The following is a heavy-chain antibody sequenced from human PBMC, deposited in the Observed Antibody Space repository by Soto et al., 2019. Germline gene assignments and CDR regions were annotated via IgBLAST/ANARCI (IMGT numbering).Heavy chain of an antibody. J-gene: IGHJ3*01. Sequence: PGGSLRLSCSASGFNLRDNPMSGFRQAPGKGLEWVAYIRTAAYGGTTEYAASVKDRFIISRDDSENIASLQMNSLKTEDTAVYFCARAIRLSVDAFDLWGHGTMVTVSS. CDR3: ARAIRLSVDAFDL. CDR2: IRTAAYGGTT. V-gene: IGHV3-49*03. CDR1: GFNLRDNP.